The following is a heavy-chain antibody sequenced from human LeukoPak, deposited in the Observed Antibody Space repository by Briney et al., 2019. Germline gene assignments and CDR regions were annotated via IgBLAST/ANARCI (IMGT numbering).Heavy chain of an antibody. Sequence: ASVKVSCKASGYTFTGYYMHWVRQTPGQGLEWMGWINPNSGGTNYAQKFQGRVTMTRDTSISTAYMELSRLRSDDTAVYYCARGNRGVILTAMRGNWFDAWGQGTLVTVSS. D-gene: IGHD2-21*02. CDR2: INPNSGGT. V-gene: IGHV1-2*02. CDR3: ARGNRGVILTAMRGNWFDA. J-gene: IGHJ5*02. CDR1: GYTFTGYY.